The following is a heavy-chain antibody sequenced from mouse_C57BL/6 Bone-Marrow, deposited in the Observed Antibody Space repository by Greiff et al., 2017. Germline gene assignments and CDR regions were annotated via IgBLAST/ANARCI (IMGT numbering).Heavy chain of an antibody. V-gene: IGHV1-81*01. CDR1: GYTFTSYG. CDR2: IYPRSGNT. CDR3: ARGIYYDFTWFAY. J-gene: IGHJ3*01. D-gene: IGHD2-4*01. Sequence: VHLVESGAELARPGASVKLSCKASGYTFTSYGISWVKQRTGQGLEWIGEIYPRSGNTYYNEKFKGNATLTADKSSSTAYMELRSLTSEDSAVYFCARGIYYDFTWFAYWGQGTLVTISA.